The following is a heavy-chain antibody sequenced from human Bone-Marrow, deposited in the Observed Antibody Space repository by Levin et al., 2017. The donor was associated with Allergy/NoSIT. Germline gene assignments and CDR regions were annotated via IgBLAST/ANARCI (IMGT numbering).Heavy chain of an antibody. J-gene: IGHJ4*02. CDR2: ISSSGTYI. D-gene: IGHD4-11*01. Sequence: GGSLRLSCEASGFTFSSYSMNWVRQAPGKGLEWVSSISSSGTYIYQPDSLKGRFTISRDNAKNSVYLQMNSLKAEDTAVYYCARAVTTGGYYFNFWGQGTLVTVSS. CDR1: GFTFSSYS. V-gene: IGHV3-21*06. CDR3: ARAVTTGGYYFNF.